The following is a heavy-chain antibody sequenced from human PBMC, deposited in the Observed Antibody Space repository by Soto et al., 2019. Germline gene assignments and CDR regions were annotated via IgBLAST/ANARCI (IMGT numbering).Heavy chain of an antibody. V-gene: IGHV4-31*03. CDR3: ARDAPGEAPY. Sequence: QVQLQESGPGLVRPSQTLSLTCTVSGGSITNGDYDWNWIRQHPGKGLEWIGYINYRGTTFYNPSLKSRVFISVETSKNQFSLNLSSVTAADTAVYFCARDAPGEAPYWGQGTLVTVSS. J-gene: IGHJ4*02. D-gene: IGHD2-2*01. CDR2: INYRGTT. CDR1: GGSITNGDYD.